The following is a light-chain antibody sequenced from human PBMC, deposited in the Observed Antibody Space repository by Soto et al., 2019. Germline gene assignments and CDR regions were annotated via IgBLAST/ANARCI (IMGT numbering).Light chain of an antibody. V-gene: IGKV3-20*01. J-gene: IGKJ2*01. CDR2: GAS. Sequence: EIVLTQSPGTLSFSPGERATLSCRASQSVSSSYLAWYQQKTGQAPRLLIYGASSRATGIPDRLSGSGPGTDFTLTISRLEPEDFAVYYCQKYGSSPYTCGQGTKVDIK. CDR1: QSVSSSY. CDR3: QKYGSSPYT.